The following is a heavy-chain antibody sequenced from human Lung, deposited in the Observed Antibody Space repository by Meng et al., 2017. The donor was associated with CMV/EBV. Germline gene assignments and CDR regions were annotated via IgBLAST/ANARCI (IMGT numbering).Heavy chain of an antibody. D-gene: IGHD6-25*01. CDR2: IKEDGSER. V-gene: IGHV3-7*01. J-gene: IGHJ6*02. CDR3: VRGRGLDA. Sequence: GGSLRLYCAASGFSLSAYWMTWVRQAPGQGLEWVANIKEDGSERDYVDSVEGRFTISRDNSRNSLFLEMNSLRVGDTAVYYCVRGRGLDAWGQGTTVTVSS. CDR1: GFSLSAYW.